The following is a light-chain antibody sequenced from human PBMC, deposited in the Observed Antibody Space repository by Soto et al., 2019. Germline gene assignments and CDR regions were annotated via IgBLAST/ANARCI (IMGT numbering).Light chain of an antibody. CDR1: QSVSTNQ. CDR3: QYYYESSP. CDR2: GAS. V-gene: IGKV3-20*01. J-gene: IGKJ4*01. Sequence: EIVLTQSPGTLSLSPGARATLSCQASQSVSTNQLAWYQQKPGQAPRLRIYGASSRATGIADRFSGSGSGTDFTLTISRLEPEDFAVYYCQYYYESSPFGRGTKVDIK.